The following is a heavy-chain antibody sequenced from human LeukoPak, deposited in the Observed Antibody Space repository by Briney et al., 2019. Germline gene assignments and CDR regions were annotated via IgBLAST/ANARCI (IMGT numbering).Heavy chain of an antibody. D-gene: IGHD2-15*01. CDR1: GFTFSSSA. J-gene: IGHJ4*02. CDR3: AKQLEYCSDGSCYFPY. V-gene: IGHV3-23*01. Sequence: GGSLRLSCAASGFTFSSSAMSWVRQAPGKGLEWVSAISNNGGYTYYADSVQGRFTISRDNSKSTLCLQMNSLRAEDTAVYYCAKQLEYCSDGSCYFPYWGQGTLVTVSS. CDR2: ISNNGGYT.